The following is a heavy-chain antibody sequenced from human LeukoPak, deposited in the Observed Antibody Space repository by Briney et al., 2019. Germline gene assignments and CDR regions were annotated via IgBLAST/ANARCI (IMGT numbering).Heavy chain of an antibody. J-gene: IGHJ3*02. CDR2: IKKDGSEK. V-gene: IGHV3-7*01. D-gene: IGHD6-13*01. Sequence: GGSLRLSCAASGFTFSRNWMSWVRQAPGKGLEWVANIKKDGSEKYYVDFVKGRFTISRDNAKNSLYLQMNSLRAEDTAVYYCARIKGYSRFDIWGQGTMVTVSS. CDR3: ARIKGYSRFDI. CDR1: GFTFSRNW.